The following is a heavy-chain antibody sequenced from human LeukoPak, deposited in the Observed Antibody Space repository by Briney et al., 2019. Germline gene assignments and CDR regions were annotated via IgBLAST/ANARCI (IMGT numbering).Heavy chain of an antibody. CDR2: ISTSGGST. D-gene: IGHD1-26*01. CDR1: GFIFSHYG. CDR3: AKEPYSGSQLLDY. J-gene: IGHJ4*02. V-gene: IGHV3-23*01. Sequence: GGSLRLSCAASGFIFSHYGMSWVRQAPGKGLEWVSAISTSGGSTYYADSVKGRFTISRDNSKNTLYLQMNSLRAEDTAVYYCAKEPYSGSQLLDYWGQGTLVTVSS.